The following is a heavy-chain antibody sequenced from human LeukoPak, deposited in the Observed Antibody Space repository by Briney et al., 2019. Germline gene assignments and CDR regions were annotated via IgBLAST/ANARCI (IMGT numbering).Heavy chain of an antibody. CDR1: GFTFSSYA. CDR3: ASREWLVSGIDY. V-gene: IGHV3-30*04. D-gene: IGHD6-19*01. CDR2: ISYDGSNK. Sequence: GGSLRLSCAASGFTFSSYAMHWVRQAPGKGLEGVAVISYDGSNKYYADSVKGRFTISRDNSKNTLYLQMASLRAEDTAVYYCASREWLVSGIDYWGQGTLVTVSS. J-gene: IGHJ4*02.